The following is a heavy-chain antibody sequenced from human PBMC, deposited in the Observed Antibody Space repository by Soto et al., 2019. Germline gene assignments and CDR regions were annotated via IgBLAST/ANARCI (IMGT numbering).Heavy chain of an antibody. V-gene: IGHV4-39*01. CDR2: IYYSGST. CDR3: ARRFPRSSPEYYNYYYGMNV. CDR1: GGSISNTSSY. Sequence: SETLSLTCTVSGGSISNTSSYWGWIRQPPGKGLEWIGSIYYSGSTYYNPSLKSRVTISVDTSKNQFSLKLSSVTAADTAVYYCARRFPRSSPEYYNYYYGMNVWGHGTTVTVSS. J-gene: IGHJ6*02. D-gene: IGHD6-6*01.